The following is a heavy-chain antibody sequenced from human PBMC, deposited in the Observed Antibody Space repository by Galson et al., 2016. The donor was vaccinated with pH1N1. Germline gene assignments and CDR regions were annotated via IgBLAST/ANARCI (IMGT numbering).Heavy chain of an antibody. CDR3: ATNAFDY. CDR2: IHTGTGDT. Sequence: SVKVSCKASGYTSIDYPMHWVRQAPGQGLEWMGWIHTGTGDTRYSPKFQGRVTLTRDTSATTTYLELRGLGFQDTAVFYCATNAFDYWGQGTLVTVSS. CDR1: GYTSIDYP. J-gene: IGHJ4*02. V-gene: IGHV1-3*04.